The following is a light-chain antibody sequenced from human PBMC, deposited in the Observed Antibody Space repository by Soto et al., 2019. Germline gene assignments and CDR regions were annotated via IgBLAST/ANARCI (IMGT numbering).Light chain of an antibody. CDR1: SSDVGGYTY. Sequence: QSALTQPRSVSGSPGQTVTISCTGTSSDVGGYTYVSWYQQHPDKAPKLMIYDVHMRPSGVPDRFSGSKSGNTASLTISGLRAEDESDYYCCSYAGSYTVVFGGGTKLTVL. J-gene: IGLJ2*01. V-gene: IGLV2-11*01. CDR2: DVH. CDR3: CSYAGSYTVV.